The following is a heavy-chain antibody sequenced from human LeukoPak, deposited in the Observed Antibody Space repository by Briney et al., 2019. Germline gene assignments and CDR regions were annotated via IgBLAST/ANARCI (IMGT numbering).Heavy chain of an antibody. D-gene: IGHD5-12*01. CDR1: GFTFSSYS. Sequence: GGSLRLSCAASGFTFSSYSMNWVRQAPGKGLVWVSRINTDGSSTTYADSVKGRFTISRDNAKNTLYLQMNSLRAEDTAMYYCAKKGTESGTGVFQYWGQGTLVTVSS. CDR3: AKKGTESGTGVFQY. V-gene: IGHV3-74*01. J-gene: IGHJ1*01. CDR2: INTDGSST.